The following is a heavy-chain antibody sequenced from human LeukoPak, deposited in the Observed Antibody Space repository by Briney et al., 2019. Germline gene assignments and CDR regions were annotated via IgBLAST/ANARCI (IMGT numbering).Heavy chain of an antibody. CDR2: ISTYNGNT. CDR1: GYTFTSYG. CDR3: ARDPDYDGSGSYYGDQYFQH. J-gene: IGHJ1*01. D-gene: IGHD3-10*01. V-gene: IGHV1-18*01. Sequence: ASVKVSCKASGYTFTSYGISWVRQAPGQGLEWMGWISTYNGNTNYAQKLQGRVTMTTDTSTSTAYMELRSLRSDDTAVYYCARDPDYDGSGSYYGDQYFQHWGQGTLVTVSS.